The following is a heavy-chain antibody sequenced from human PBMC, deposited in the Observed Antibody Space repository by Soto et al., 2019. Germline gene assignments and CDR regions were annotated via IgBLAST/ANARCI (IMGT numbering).Heavy chain of an antibody. J-gene: IGHJ4*02. CDR3: AKVPSPDILTAYFDY. D-gene: IGHD3-9*01. Sequence: GGSLRLSCAASGFTFSSYAMSWVRQAPGKGLEWVSAISGSGGSTYYADSVKGRFTISRDNSKNTLYLQMNSLRAEDTAVYYCAKVPSPDILTAYFDYWGQGTLVTVSS. V-gene: IGHV3-23*01. CDR2: ISGSGGST. CDR1: GFTFSSYA.